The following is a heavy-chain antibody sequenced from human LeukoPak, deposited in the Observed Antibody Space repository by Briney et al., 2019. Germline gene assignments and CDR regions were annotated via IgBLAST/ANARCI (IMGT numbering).Heavy chain of an antibody. CDR1: GGSISSYY. J-gene: IGHJ5*02. CDR2: IYYSEST. D-gene: IGHD5-24*01. V-gene: IGHV4-59*01. Sequence: PSETLSLTCTVSGGSISSYYWSWIRQPPGKGLEWIGYIYYSESTNYNPSLKSRVTISVDTSKNQFSLKLSSVTAADTAVYYCAREETANNRFDPWGQGTLVTVSS. CDR3: AREETANNRFDP.